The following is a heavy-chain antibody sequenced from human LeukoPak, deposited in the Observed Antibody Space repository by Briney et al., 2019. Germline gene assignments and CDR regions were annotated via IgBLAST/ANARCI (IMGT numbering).Heavy chain of an antibody. Sequence: GGSLRLSCAASGFTFSSYDMHWVRQATGKGLEWVSAIGTAGDTYYPGSVKGRFTISRENAKNSLYLQMNSLRTGDTAVYYCARAGYCSGGSCLDAFDIWGQGTMVTVSS. D-gene: IGHD2-15*01. CDR1: GFTFSSYD. CDR3: ARAGYCSGGSCLDAFDI. V-gene: IGHV3-13*01. J-gene: IGHJ3*02. CDR2: IGTAGDT.